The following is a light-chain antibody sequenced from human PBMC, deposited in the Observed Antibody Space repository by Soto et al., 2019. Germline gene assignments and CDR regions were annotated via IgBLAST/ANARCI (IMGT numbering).Light chain of an antibody. Sequence: DIQMTQSPSTLSASVGDRVTITCRASQSINTWLAWYQQKPGKAPELLIFDASALESGVPSRFSGSGSGTELTLTISSLQPDDSATFYCLHYNSYSKTFGQGTKVDIK. CDR3: LHYNSYSKT. CDR1: QSINTW. CDR2: DAS. J-gene: IGKJ1*01. V-gene: IGKV1-5*01.